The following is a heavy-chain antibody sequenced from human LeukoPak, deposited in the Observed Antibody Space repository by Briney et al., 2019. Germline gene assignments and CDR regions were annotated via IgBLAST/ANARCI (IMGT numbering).Heavy chain of an antibody. Sequence: PGASVKVSCKASGYTFTGYYMHWVRQAPGQGLEWMGWINPNSGGTNQAQKFQGRVNMTRDTSIRRAYMEVSRLRSDDTAVYYCARGNGELDYWGQGTLVTVSS. D-gene: IGHD2-8*01. CDR3: ARGNGELDY. CDR1: GYTFTGYY. CDR2: INPNSGGT. V-gene: IGHV1-2*02. J-gene: IGHJ4*02.